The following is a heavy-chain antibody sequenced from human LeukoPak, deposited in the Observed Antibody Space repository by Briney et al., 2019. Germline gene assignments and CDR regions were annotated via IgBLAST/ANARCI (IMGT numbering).Heavy chain of an antibody. J-gene: IGHJ4*02. V-gene: IGHV5-51*01. Sequence: GESLKISCQGSGSRFTSYWIGWVRQLPGKGLEGMGIIYPGDSDTRYSPSFQGQVTISADKSISTAYLQWSSLKASDTAMYYCARCDDSSGPSDYWGQGTLVTVSS. CDR1: GSRFTSYW. D-gene: IGHD6-19*01. CDR2: IYPGDSDT. CDR3: ARCDDSSGPSDY.